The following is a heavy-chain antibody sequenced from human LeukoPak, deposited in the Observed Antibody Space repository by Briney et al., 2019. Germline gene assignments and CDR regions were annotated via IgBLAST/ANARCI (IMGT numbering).Heavy chain of an antibody. J-gene: IGHJ5*02. CDR3: ARDPPYSSGFNWFDP. CDR1: GYTFTGYY. D-gene: IGHD6-19*01. V-gene: IGHV1-2*02. Sequence: GASVKVSCKASGYTFTGYYMHWVRQAPGQGLEWMGWINPNSGGTNYAQKFQGRVTMTRDTSISTAYMELSRLRSDDTAVYYCARDPPYSSGFNWFDPWGQGTLVTVSS. CDR2: INPNSGGT.